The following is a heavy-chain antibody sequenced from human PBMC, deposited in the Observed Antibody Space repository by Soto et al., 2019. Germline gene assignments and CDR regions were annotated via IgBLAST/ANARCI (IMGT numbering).Heavy chain of an antibody. D-gene: IGHD3-10*01. CDR2: IRGSGDIT. J-gene: IGHJ4*02. Sequence: PGGSLRLSCAASGFTFSGYTMTWVRQAPGKGLEWVSGIRGSGDITYYADSVKGRFTISRDNSKNTLFLQINSLRAADTAVYYWARAYGLGMYFKGGYWGQGTVVTASS. CDR1: GFTFSGYT. CDR3: ARAYGLGMYFKGGY. V-gene: IGHV3-23*01.